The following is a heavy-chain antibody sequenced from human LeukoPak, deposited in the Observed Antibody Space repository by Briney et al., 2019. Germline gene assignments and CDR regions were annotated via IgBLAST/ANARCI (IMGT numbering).Heavy chain of an antibody. D-gene: IGHD5-12*01. CDR3: ARGRSTGYPYYFEY. V-gene: IGHV1-8*03. CDR1: GYTFTSYD. Sequence: ASVKVSCKASGYTFTSYDINWVRQATGQGLEWMGWMNPNSGSTGYAQKFQGRVTITRNTSISTAHMELSGLRSEDTAVYYCARGRSTGYPYYFEYWGQGTLVTVSS. CDR2: MNPNSGST. J-gene: IGHJ4*02.